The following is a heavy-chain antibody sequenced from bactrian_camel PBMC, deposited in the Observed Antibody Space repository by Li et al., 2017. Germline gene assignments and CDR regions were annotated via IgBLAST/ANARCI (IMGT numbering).Heavy chain of an antibody. CDR3: APDPRGSAY. CDR2: IDTGRGST. CDR1: GVTMGSVC. J-gene: IGHJ4*01. Sequence: QLVESGGGSVQAGGSLRLSCVASGVTMGSVCMGWFRQAPGKEREGVAVIDTGRGSTFYFNSVKGRFTISRDNAKKTVYLQMNSLEPEDTAMYYCAPDPRGSAYWGQGTQVTVS. V-gene: IGHV3S25*01. D-gene: IGHD3*01.